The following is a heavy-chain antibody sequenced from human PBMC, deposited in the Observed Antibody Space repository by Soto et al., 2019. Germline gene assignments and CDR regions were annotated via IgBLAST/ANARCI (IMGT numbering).Heavy chain of an antibody. Sequence: SETLSLTCAVYGGSFSGYYWSWIRQPPGKGLEWIGEINHSGSTNYNPSLKSRVTISVDTSKNQFSLKLSSVTAADTAVYYCASDNHSSGYSYYFDYWGQGTLVTVSS. CDR2: INHSGST. V-gene: IGHV4-34*01. CDR3: ASDNHSSGYSYYFDY. CDR1: GGSFSGYY. J-gene: IGHJ4*02. D-gene: IGHD3-22*01.